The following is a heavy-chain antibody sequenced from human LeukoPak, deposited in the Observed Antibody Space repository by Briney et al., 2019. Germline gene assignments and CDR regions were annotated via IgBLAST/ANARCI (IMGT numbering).Heavy chain of an antibody. V-gene: IGHV3-7*05. CDR1: GFSFSSYW. Sequence: GGSLRLSCAASGFSFSSYWMSWVRQAPGKGLEWVANIKYDGSEIYSVDSVKGRFTTSRDNAKNSLYLQMNSLRAEDTAIYYCARHIPVIYYFGNWGQGTLVTVSS. CDR3: ARHIPVIYYFGN. CDR2: IKYDGSEI. D-gene: IGHD2-21*01. J-gene: IGHJ4*02.